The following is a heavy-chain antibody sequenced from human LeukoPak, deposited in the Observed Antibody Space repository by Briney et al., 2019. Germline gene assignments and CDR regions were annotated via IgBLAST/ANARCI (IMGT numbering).Heavy chain of an antibody. Sequence: SVKVSCKASGGTFSSYAISWVRQAPGQGLEWMGRIIPILGIANYAQKFQGRVTITADKSTSTAYMELSSLRSEDAAVYYCARAGYSGYDLGYWGQGTLVTVSS. J-gene: IGHJ4*02. CDR1: GGTFSSYA. CDR3: ARAGYSGYDLGY. V-gene: IGHV1-69*04. CDR2: IIPILGIA. D-gene: IGHD5-12*01.